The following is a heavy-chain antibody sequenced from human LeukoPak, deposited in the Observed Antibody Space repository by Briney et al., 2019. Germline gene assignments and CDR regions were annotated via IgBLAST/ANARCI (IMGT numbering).Heavy chain of an antibody. CDR2: ISAYNGNT. D-gene: IGHD3-22*01. V-gene: IGHV1-18*01. CDR1: GYTFTSYG. Sequence: ASVKVSCKASGYTFTSYGISWVRQAPGQGLEWMGWISAYNGNTNYAQKLQGRVTMTTDTSTSTAYMELRSLRSDDTAVYYCASSTNPYYYDSSGYEVWFDPWGQGTLVTVSS. J-gene: IGHJ5*02. CDR3: ASSTNPYYYDSSGYEVWFDP.